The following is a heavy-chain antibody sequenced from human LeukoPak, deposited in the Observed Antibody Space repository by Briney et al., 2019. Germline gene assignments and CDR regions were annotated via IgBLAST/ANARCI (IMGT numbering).Heavy chain of an antibody. CDR3: ARVSTGWFDP. V-gene: IGHV4-38-2*01. D-gene: IGHD2-8*02. J-gene: IGHJ5*02. CDR1: GYSISSGYY. CDR2: IYHSGST. Sequence: SETLSLTCAVSGYSISSGYYWGWIRQPPGKGLEWIGSIYHSGSTYYNPSLKSRVTISADTSKNQFSLKLSSVTAADTAVYYCARVSTGWFDPWGQGTLVTVSS.